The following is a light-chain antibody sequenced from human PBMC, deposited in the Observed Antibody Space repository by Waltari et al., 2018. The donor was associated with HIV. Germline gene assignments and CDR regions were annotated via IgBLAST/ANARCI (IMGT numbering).Light chain of an antibody. CDR2: AAS. CDR3: QQSYSILWT. J-gene: IGKJ1*01. CDR1: QSISSY. V-gene: IGKV1-39*01. Sequence: DIQMTQSPSSLSASVGDRVTITCRASQSISSYLNWYQQKPGKAPKLLIYAASSLQSGVPSRFSGSGSGTDFTLTISSLQPEDFASYYCQQSYSILWTFGQGTKVEI.